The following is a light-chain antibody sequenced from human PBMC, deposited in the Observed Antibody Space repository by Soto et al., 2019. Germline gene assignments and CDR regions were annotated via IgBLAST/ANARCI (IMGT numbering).Light chain of an antibody. CDR3: QSYGTGLSGLYV. V-gene: IGLV1-40*01. J-gene: IGLJ1*01. CDR2: GNS. Sequence: QPVLTQPPSVSGAPEQRVTISCTGSSSNIGAGRDVHWYQQLPGTAPKLLIYGNSNRPSGVPDRFSVSKSGASASLAISGLRAEDEGDYFCQSYGTGLSGLYVFGTGTKLTVL. CDR1: SSNIGAGRD.